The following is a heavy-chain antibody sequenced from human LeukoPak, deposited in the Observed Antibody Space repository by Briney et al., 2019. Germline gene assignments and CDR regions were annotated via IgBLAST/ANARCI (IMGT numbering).Heavy chain of an antibody. CDR1: GGSNSSYY. D-gene: IGHD6-13*01. CDR2: IYYSGST. Sequence: SETLSLTCTVSGGSNSSYYWSWIRQPPGKGLEWIGYIYYSGSTNYNPSLKSRVTISVDTSKNQFSLKLSSVTAADTAVYYCARHPAAAAGLIYFDYWGQGTLVTVSS. V-gene: IGHV4-59*08. J-gene: IGHJ4*02. CDR3: ARHPAAAAGLIYFDY.